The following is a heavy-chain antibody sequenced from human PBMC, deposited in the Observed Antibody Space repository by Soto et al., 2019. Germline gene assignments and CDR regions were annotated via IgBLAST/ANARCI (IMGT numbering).Heavy chain of an antibody. V-gene: IGHV1-2*02. D-gene: IGHD3-22*01. Sequence: QVQLVQSGAEVKKPGASVKVSCKASGYTFTGYYMHWVRQAPGQGLEWMGWINPNRGGTNYAQKFQGRVTMTRDTSISTAYMELSRLRSDDTAVYYCARDYYDSSGYCYDYWGQGTLVTVSS. CDR3: ARDYYDSSGYCYDY. CDR1: GYTFTGYY. J-gene: IGHJ4*02. CDR2: INPNRGGT.